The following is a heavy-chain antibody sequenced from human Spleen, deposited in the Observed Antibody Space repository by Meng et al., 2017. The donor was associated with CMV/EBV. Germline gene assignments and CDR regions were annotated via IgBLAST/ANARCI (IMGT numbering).Heavy chain of an antibody. J-gene: IGHJ6*02. CDR1: GGSISSYY. D-gene: IGHD6-6*01. CDR2: IYYGGST. Sequence: SETLSLTCTVSGGSISSYYWSWIRQPPGKGLEWIGYIYYGGSTNYNPSLKSRVTISVDTSKNQFSLKLSSVIAADTAVYYCARDSLAARTGGLDYYYYGMDVWGQGTTVTVSS. V-gene: IGHV4-59*01. CDR3: ARDSLAARTGGLDYYYYGMDV.